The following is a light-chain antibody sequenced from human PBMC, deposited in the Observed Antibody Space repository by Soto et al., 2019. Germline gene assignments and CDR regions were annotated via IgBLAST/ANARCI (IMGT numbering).Light chain of an antibody. CDR1: SGHSSYI. V-gene: IGLV4-60*03. CDR2: VEGSGSY. CDR3: ETSDSNTRV. J-gene: IGLJ3*02. Sequence: QLVLTQSSSASASLGSSVKLTCTLSSGHSSYIIAWHQQQPGKAPRYLMKVEGSGSYNKGSGVPDRFSGSSSGADRYLTISNLQSEDEAEYYCETSDSNTRVFGGGTKVTVL.